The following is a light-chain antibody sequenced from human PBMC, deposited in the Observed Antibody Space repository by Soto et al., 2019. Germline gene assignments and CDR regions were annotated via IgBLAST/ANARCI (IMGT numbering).Light chain of an antibody. CDR1: QSISSY. Sequence: DIQMTQSPSSLSASVGDRVTITCRASQSISSYLNWYQQKPGKAPKFLIYAASSLQSGVPSRFSGSGSGTDFTLTISSLQPEDVATYYCQQSYRTPLTFGPGTKVDIK. CDR2: AAS. J-gene: IGKJ3*01. CDR3: QQSYRTPLT. V-gene: IGKV1-39*01.